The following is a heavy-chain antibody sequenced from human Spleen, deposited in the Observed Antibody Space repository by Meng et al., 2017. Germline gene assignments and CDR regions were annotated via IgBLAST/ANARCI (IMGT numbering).Heavy chain of an antibody. CDR2: IDDDGTNP. CDR1: GFTFSSYW. V-gene: IGHV3-74*01. Sequence: GGSLRLSCAASGFTFSSYWMHWVRQVPGKGLVWVARIDDDGTNPSYADSVKGRFTISRDNAKNTMYLQMNSLRTEDTAVYYCARDPVKGVSRNWFDPWGQGTLVTVSS. J-gene: IGHJ5*02. CDR3: ARDPVKGVSRNWFDP. D-gene: IGHD3-3*01.